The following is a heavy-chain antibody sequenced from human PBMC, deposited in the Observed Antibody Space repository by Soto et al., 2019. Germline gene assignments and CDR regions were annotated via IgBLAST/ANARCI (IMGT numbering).Heavy chain of an antibody. V-gene: IGHV4-30-2*01. CDR1: GGSIGSGGHS. CDR3: ARGPPFH. D-gene: IGHD3-16*01. J-gene: IGHJ4*02. Sequence: SETLPLTCAVSGGSIGSGGHSWSWIRQPPGKGLEWIGYIYHSGSTYYNPSLKSRVTISVDRSKNQFSLKLSSVTAADTAVYYCARGPPFHWGQGTLVTVSS. CDR2: IYHSGST.